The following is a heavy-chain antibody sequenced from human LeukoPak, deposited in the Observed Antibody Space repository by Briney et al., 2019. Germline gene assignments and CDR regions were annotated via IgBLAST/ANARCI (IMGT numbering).Heavy chain of an antibody. V-gene: IGHV3-53*01. J-gene: IGHJ4*02. CDR1: GFSVRTNF. CDR2: IYTGGGT. CDR3: AREWDGGTYRYFDF. D-gene: IGHD1-26*01. Sequence: GGSLRLSCAVSGFSVRTNFMSWVRQAPGKGLEWVSVIYTGGGTDHADSVKGRFTISRDNTKRTVYLQMDRLRVEDSALYYCAREWDGGTYRYFDFWGQGTLVTVSS.